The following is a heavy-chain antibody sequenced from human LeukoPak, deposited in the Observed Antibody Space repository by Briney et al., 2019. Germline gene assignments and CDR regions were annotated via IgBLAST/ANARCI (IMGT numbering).Heavy chain of an antibody. V-gene: IGHV3-21*01. CDR2: ISSSSSYI. J-gene: IGHJ4*02. CDR1: GFTFSSYS. Sequence: GGSLRLSCAASGFTFSSYSMNWVRQAPGKGLEWVSSISSSSSYIYYADSVKGRFTISRDNAKNSLYLQMNSLRAEDTAVYYCARDELIRSYCSGGSCYPAAYDYWGQGTLVTVSS. D-gene: IGHD2-15*01. CDR3: ARDELIRSYCSGGSCYPAAYDY.